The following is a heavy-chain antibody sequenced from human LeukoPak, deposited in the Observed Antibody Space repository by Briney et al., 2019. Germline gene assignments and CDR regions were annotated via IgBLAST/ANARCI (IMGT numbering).Heavy chain of an antibody. D-gene: IGHD3-9*01. CDR2: INHSGST. CDR3: AKDSTYDILTGYAND. J-gene: IGHJ4*02. Sequence: SQTLSLTCAVYGGSFSGYYWSWIRQPPGKGLEWIGEINHSGSTNYNPSLKSRVTISVDTSKNQFSLKLSSVTAADTALYYCAKDSTYDILTGYANDWGQGTLVTVSS. V-gene: IGHV4-34*01. CDR1: GGSFSGYY.